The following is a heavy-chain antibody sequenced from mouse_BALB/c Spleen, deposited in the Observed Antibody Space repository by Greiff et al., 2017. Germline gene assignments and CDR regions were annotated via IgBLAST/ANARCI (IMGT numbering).Heavy chain of an antibody. CDR3: AWSYYFDY. V-gene: IGHV5-12-1*01. Sequence: DVQLVESGGGLVKPGGSLKLSCAASGFAFSSYDMSWVRQTPEKRLEWVAYISSGGGSTYYPDTVKGRFTISRDNAKKTLYLQMSSLKSEDTAMYYCAWSYYFDYWGQGTTLTVSS. J-gene: IGHJ2*01. CDR2: ISSGGGST. CDR1: GFAFSSYD.